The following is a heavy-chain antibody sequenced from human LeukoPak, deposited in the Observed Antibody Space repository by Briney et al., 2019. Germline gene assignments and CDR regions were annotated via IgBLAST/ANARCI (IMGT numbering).Heavy chain of an antibody. CDR2: INHNGST. Sequence: SETLSLTCAVYGGSFSDYYWSWIRQPPGRGLEWIGEINHNGSTNYNPSLKSRVTISVDTSLNQFSLNVNSMTAADTAVYYCAREVPSGVAAAFDYWGQGTLVTVSS. V-gene: IGHV4-34*01. CDR3: AREVPSGVAAAFDY. CDR1: GGSFSDYY. D-gene: IGHD6-13*01. J-gene: IGHJ4*02.